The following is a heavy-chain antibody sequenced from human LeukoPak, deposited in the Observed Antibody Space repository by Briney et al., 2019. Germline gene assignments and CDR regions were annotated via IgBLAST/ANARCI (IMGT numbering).Heavy chain of an antibody. D-gene: IGHD2-15*01. V-gene: IGHV3-30*02. CDR1: GFTFSSYG. CDR2: IRYDGSNK. J-gene: IGHJ3*02. Sequence: GGSLRLSCAASGFTFSSYGMHWVRQAPGKGLEWVAFIRYDGSNKYYADSVKGRFTISRDNSKNTLYLQMNSLRAEDTAVYYCAKDYYRGQYCSGGSCYSLGLDALDIWGQGTMVTVSS. CDR3: AKDYYRGQYCSGGSCYSLGLDALDI.